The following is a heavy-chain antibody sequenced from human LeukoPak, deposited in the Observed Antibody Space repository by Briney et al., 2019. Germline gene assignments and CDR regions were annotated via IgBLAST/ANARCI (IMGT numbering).Heavy chain of an antibody. CDR3: TRGDDSGSYYGYYYYMDV. CDR2: IRSKANSYAT. Sequence: GGSLRLSCAASGFTFSGSAMHWVRQASGKGLEWVGRIRSKANSYATAYAASVKGRFTLSRDDSKNTAYLQMNSLKTEDTAVYYCTRGDDSGSYYGYYYYMDVWGKGTTVTVSS. CDR1: GFTFSGSA. D-gene: IGHD1-26*01. J-gene: IGHJ6*03. V-gene: IGHV3-73*01.